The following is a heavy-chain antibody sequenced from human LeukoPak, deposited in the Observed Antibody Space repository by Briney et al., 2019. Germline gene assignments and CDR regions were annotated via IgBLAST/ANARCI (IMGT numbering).Heavy chain of an antibody. V-gene: IGHV3-23*01. CDR1: GFTFSVYS. J-gene: IGHJ4*02. Sequence: GGSLRLSCAASGFTFSVYSMNWVRQAPGKGLEWVSGISGSDSSTYYADSVKGRFTISRDNSKNTLCLQMNSLRAEDTAVYYCASHTDKSLTYSNRYWGQGTLVTVSS. D-gene: IGHD6-13*01. CDR2: ISGSDSST. CDR3: ASHTDKSLTYSNRY.